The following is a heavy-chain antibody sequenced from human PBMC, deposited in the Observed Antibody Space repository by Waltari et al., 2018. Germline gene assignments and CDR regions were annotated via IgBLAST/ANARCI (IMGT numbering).Heavy chain of an antibody. CDR3: ARNPTRGANAWLDY. Sequence: QVQLPQWGAGLLKPSETLSLTFAVYGGSFSTHYWNWIRQPPGKGLEWIGEIHQNGRANYRPSLKSRVTLSVDSSKNQFSLTLRSLTAADTAVYYWARNPTRGANAWLDYWGQGNMVTVSS. J-gene: IGHJ4*02. CDR1: GGSFSTHY. D-gene: IGHD3-9*01. V-gene: IGHV4-34*01. CDR2: IHQNGRA.